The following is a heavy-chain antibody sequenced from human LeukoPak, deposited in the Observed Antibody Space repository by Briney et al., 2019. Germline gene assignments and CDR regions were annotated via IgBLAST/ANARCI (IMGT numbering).Heavy chain of an antibody. V-gene: IGHV4-59*01. D-gene: IGHD4-17*01. CDR1: GGSISSYY. CDR2: IYYSGST. J-gene: IGHJ5*02. CDR3: ARYNDYGATNWFDP. Sequence: SETLSLTCTASGGSISSYYWSWIRQPPGKGLEWIGYIYYSGSTNYNPSLKSRVTISVDTSKNQFSLKLSSVTAADTAVYYCARYNDYGATNWFDPWGQGTLVTVSS.